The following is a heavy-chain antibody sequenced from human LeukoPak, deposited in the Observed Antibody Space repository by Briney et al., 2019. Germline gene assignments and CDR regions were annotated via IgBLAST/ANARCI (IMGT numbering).Heavy chain of an antibody. CDR1: GFTFSDYY. D-gene: IGHD4-11*01. J-gene: IGHJ6*03. Sequence: GGSLRLSCAASGFTFSDYYMSWIRQAPGKGLEWVSYISSSGSTICYADSVKGRFTISRDNAKNSLYLQMNSLRAEDTAVYYCARNDYSNYGPYYYYYMDVWGKGTTVTVSS. CDR2: ISSSGSTI. CDR3: ARNDYSNYGPYYYYYMDV. V-gene: IGHV3-11*04.